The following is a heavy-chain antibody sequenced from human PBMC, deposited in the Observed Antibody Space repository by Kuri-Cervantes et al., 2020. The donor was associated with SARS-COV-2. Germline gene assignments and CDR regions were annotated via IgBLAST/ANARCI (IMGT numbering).Heavy chain of an antibody. CDR1: GFTFSNSW. D-gene: IGHD1-26*01. CDR3: TTDREWEPILDYYGMDV. Sequence: ETLSLTCAASGFTFSNSWMSWVRQAPGKGLEWVGRIKSKTDGGTTDYAAPVKGRFTISRDDSKNTPYLQMNSLKTEDTAVYYCTTDREWEPILDYYGMDVWGQGTTVTVSS. J-gene: IGHJ6*02. CDR2: IKSKTDGGTT. V-gene: IGHV3-15*01.